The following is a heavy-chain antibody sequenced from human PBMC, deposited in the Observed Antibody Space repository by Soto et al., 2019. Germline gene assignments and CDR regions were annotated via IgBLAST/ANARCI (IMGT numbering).Heavy chain of an antibody. CDR3: AREGGYSSSWSRDYFDY. Sequence: PGGSLRLSCAASGFTFSSYSMNWVRQAPGKGLEWVSYISSSSSTIYYADSVKGRFTISRDNAKNSLYLQMDSLRDEDTAVYYCAREGGYSSSWSRDYFDYWGQGTLVTVSS. D-gene: IGHD6-13*01. CDR1: GFTFSSYS. CDR2: ISSSSSTI. J-gene: IGHJ4*02. V-gene: IGHV3-48*02.